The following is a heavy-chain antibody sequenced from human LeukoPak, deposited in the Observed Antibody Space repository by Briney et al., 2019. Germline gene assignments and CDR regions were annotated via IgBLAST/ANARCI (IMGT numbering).Heavy chain of an antibody. CDR3: AADFLWELNY. D-gene: IGHD1-26*01. CDR1: GYTFTGYY. J-gene: IGHJ4*02. Sequence: ASVKVSCKASGYTFTGYYMHWVRQAPGQGLEWMGGFDPEDGKTIYAQKFQGRVTITEDTSTDTAYMELSSLRSEDTAVYYCAADFLWELNYWGQGTLVTVSS. V-gene: IGHV1-24*01. CDR2: FDPEDGKT.